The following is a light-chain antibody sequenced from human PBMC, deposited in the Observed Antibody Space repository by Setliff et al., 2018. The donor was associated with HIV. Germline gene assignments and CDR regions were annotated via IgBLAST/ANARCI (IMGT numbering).Light chain of an antibody. V-gene: IGLV2-14*03. CDR2: EVT. CDR3: TSYTSSRTVV. CDR1: SSDVGDYNY. J-gene: IGLJ2*01. Sequence: QSALAQPASVSGSPGQPITISCTGTSSDVGDYNYVSWYQQHPGKAPKLMIYEVTNRPSGVSDRFSGSKSGNMASLTISGLQAEDEATYYCTSYTSSRTVVFGGGTKVTVL.